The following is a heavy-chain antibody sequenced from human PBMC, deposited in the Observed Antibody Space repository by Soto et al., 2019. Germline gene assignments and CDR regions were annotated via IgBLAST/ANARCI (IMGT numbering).Heavy chain of an antibody. J-gene: IGHJ6*03. CDR1: GYTFTSYG. Sequence: ASVKVSCKASGYTFTSYGISWVRQAPGQGLEWMGWISAYNGNTNYAQKLQGRVTMTTDTSTSTAYMELRSLRSDDTAVYYCARIQGKSVGSTSYYYYMDVWGKGTTVTVSS. CDR3: ARIQGKSVGSTSYYYYMDV. CDR2: ISAYNGNT. D-gene: IGHD2-2*01. V-gene: IGHV1-18*01.